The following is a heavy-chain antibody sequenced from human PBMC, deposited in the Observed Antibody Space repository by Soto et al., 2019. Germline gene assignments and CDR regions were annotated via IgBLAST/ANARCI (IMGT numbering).Heavy chain of an antibody. D-gene: IGHD5-12*01. CDR2: IGTAGDT. Sequence: GGSLRLSCAASGFTFSSYDMHWVRQATGKGLEWVSAIGTAGDTYYPGSVKGRFTISRENAKNSLYLQMNSLRAEDTAVYYCAREVRGYSGYARDAFDIWGQGTMVTVSS. V-gene: IGHV3-13*01. CDR1: GFTFSSYD. J-gene: IGHJ3*02. CDR3: AREVRGYSGYARDAFDI.